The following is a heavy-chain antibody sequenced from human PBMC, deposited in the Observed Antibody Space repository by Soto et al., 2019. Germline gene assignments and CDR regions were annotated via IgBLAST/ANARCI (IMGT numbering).Heavy chain of an antibody. J-gene: IGHJ4*02. V-gene: IGHV4-61*01. Sequence: SETLSLTGTVSGRSVTSGRFYWSWSRQPPGKGLEWIGYIYYTGRTSYTSSLKSRVTISFDTPENQFSLKLSSVTAADTAKYYCARSGASSGWLGGQGTQVT. CDR3: ARSGASSGWL. CDR2: IYYTGRT. D-gene: IGHD6-19*01. CDR1: GRSVTSGRFY.